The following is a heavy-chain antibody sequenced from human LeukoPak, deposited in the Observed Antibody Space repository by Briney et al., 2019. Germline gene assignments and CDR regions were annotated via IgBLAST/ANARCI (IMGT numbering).Heavy chain of an antibody. J-gene: IGHJ4*02. Sequence: GGSLRLSCAASGFTFSSYWMHWVRHAPGKGLAWVSRVNSDGRGTSYADSVKGRFTISRDNAKNTLYLQMNSLRAEDTAVYYCAREYWGYDYWGQGTLVTVSS. D-gene: IGHD2-15*01. V-gene: IGHV3-74*01. CDR3: AREYWGYDY. CDR1: GFTFSSYW. CDR2: VNSDGRGT.